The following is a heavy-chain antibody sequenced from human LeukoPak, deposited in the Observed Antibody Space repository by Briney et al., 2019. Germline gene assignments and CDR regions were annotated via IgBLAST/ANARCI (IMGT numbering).Heavy chain of an antibody. J-gene: IGHJ1*01. D-gene: IGHD6-6*01. CDR2: INHSGST. CDR1: GGSFSGYY. V-gene: IGHV4-34*01. CDR3: ARGLYSSSSKGAYFQH. Sequence: SETLSLTCAVYGGSFSGYYWSWIRQPPGKGLEWIGEINHSGSTNYIPSLKSRVTISVDTSKNQFSLKLSSVTAADTAVYYCARGLYSSSSKGAYFQHWGQGTLVTVSS.